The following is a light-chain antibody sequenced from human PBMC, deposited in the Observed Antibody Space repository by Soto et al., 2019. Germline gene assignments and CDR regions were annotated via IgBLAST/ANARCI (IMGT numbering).Light chain of an antibody. Sequence: QSVLTQPPSASGTPWQRVTISCSGSSSNIGINYVYWYQQRPGTAPKLLIYTNDQRPSGVPDRFSGSKSGTSASLAISGLRSEDEGDYYCAVWDDSLSAYVFGTGTKLTVL. CDR1: SSNIGINY. J-gene: IGLJ1*01. CDR3: AVWDDSLSAYV. CDR2: TND. V-gene: IGLV1-47*02.